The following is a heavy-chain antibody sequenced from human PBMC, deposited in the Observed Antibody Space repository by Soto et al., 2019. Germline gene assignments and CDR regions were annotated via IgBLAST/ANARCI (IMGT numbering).Heavy chain of an antibody. Sequence: GGSLRLSCAASGFTFSSYSMNWVRQAPGKGLEWVSSISSNSSNKYYADSVKGRITISRDNAKNKLYQQMNSLKDEDTAVYYCARDLDSSGYYVRGKDYWGQGTLVTVSS. CDR1: GFTFSSYS. CDR3: ARDLDSSGYYVRGKDY. V-gene: IGHV3-21*06. D-gene: IGHD3-22*01. J-gene: IGHJ4*02. CDR2: ISSNSSNK.